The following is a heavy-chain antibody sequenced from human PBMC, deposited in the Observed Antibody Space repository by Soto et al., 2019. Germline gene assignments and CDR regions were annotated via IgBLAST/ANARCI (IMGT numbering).Heavy chain of an antibody. Sequence: SVKVSCKASGGTFSSYAISWVRQAPGQGLDWMGGIIPIFGTANYAQKFQGRVTITADKSTSTAYMELSSLRSEDTAVYYCARDVVVVTATDYYYCGMDVWGQGTTVTVSS. V-gene: IGHV1-69*06. D-gene: IGHD2-21*02. CDR2: IIPIFGTA. CDR3: ARDVVVVTATDYYYCGMDV. CDR1: GGTFSSYA. J-gene: IGHJ6*02.